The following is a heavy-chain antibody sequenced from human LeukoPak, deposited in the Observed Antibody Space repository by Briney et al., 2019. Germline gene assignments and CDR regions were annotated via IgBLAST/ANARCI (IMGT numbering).Heavy chain of an antibody. D-gene: IGHD2-2*02. CDR1: GFTFSSYA. CDR3: AKDRKTCSSTSCYTFPGCWFDP. CDR2: ISGSGGST. J-gene: IGHJ5*02. V-gene: IGHV3-23*01. Sequence: PGGSLRLSCAASGFTFSSYAMSWVCQAPGKGLEWVSAISGSGGSTYYADSAKGRFTISRDNSKNTLYLQMNSLRAEDTAVYYCAKDRKTCSSTSCYTFPGCWFDPWGQGTLVTVSS.